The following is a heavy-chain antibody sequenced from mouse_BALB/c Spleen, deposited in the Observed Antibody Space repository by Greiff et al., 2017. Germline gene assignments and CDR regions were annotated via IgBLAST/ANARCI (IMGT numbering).Heavy chain of an antibody. D-gene: IGHD2-1*01. V-gene: IGHV1S81*02. CDR1: GYTFTSYW. J-gene: IGHJ4*01. CDR2: INPSNGRT. Sequence: QVQLQQSGAELVKPGASVKLSCKASGYTFTSYWMHWVKQRPGQGLEWIGEINPSNGRTNYNEKFKSKATLTVDKSSSTAYMQLSSLTSEDSAVYYCASIYYGNYDAMDYWGQGTSVTVSS. CDR3: ASIYYGNYDAMDY.